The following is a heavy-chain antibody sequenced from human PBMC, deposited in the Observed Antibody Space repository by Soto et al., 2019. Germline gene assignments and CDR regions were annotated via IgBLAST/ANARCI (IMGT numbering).Heavy chain of an antibody. D-gene: IGHD6-13*01. CDR1: GYTFTGYY. CDR2: INPNSGGT. Sequence: ASVKVSCKASGYTFTGYYMHWVRQAPGQGLEWMGWINPNSGGTNYAQKFQGWVTMTRDTSISTAYMELSRLRYDDTAVYYCARDGGYSSSFRSYFYGMDVWGQGTTVTVSS. CDR3: ARDGGYSSSFRSYFYGMDV. J-gene: IGHJ6*02. V-gene: IGHV1-2*04.